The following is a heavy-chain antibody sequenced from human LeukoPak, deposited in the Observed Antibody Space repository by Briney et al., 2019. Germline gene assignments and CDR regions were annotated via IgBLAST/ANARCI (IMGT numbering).Heavy chain of an antibody. CDR3: ARDSMVFGVVYYFDY. CDR1: GFTFSNYW. V-gene: IGHV3-74*01. Sequence: GGSLRLSCAASGFTFSNYWMHWVRQGPGMGLVWVSRIQSDGSSTDYADSVKGRFTISRDNSKNTLYLQMNSLGAEDTAVFYCARDSMVFGVVYYFDYWGQGTLVTVSS. D-gene: IGHD3-3*01. CDR2: IQSDGSST. J-gene: IGHJ4*02.